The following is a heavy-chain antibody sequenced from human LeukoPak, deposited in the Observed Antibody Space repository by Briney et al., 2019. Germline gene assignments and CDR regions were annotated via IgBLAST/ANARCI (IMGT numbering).Heavy chain of an antibody. J-gene: IGHJ5*02. CDR1: GGSISSYY. Sequence: PSETLSLTCTVSGGSISSYYWSWIRQPAGKGLVWIGLIYTSGSTNYNPSLKSRVTMSVDTSKNQFSLKLSSVTAADTAVYYCVRGARAARNWFDPWGQGTLVTVAS. CDR2: IYTSGST. CDR3: VRGARAARNWFDP. D-gene: IGHD6-13*01. V-gene: IGHV4-4*07.